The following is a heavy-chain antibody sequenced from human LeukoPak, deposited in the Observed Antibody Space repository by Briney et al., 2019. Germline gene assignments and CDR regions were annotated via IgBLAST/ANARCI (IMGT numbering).Heavy chain of an antibody. J-gene: IGHJ4*02. CDR1: GFTFSSYS. CDR3: ARDPHISGWSDY. Sequence: PGGSLRLSCAASGFTFSSYSMSWVRQAPGKGLEWVSSISSQSTYIYSADSLKGRFAISRDNAKNSLYLQMNSLRAEDTAVYYCARDPHISGWSDYWGQGTLVTVSS. CDR2: ISSQSTYI. D-gene: IGHD6-19*01. V-gene: IGHV3-21*01.